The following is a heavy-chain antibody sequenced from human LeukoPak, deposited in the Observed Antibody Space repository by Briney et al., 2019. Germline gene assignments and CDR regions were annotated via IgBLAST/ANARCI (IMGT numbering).Heavy chain of an antibody. J-gene: IGHJ5*02. D-gene: IGHD6-19*01. CDR1: GYSFTSYW. CDR2: IYPGDSDT. CDR3: ARRVQYSSGRFDP. V-gene: IGHV5-51*01. Sequence: GESLKTSCKGSGYSFTSYWIGWVRQMPGKGLEWMGIIYPGDSDTRYGPSFQGQVTISADKSISTAYLQWSSLKASDTAMYYCARRVQYSSGRFDPWGQGTLVTVSS.